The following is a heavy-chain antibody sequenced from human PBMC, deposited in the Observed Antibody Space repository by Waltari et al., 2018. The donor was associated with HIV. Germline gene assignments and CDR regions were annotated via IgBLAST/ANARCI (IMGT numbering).Heavy chain of an antibody. CDR1: GFRFSAYN. Sequence: EVRLLESGGGLVRPGGSLRLSGAASGFRFSAYNMNWVRQGPGKGLEWVASIGSLQNFIHYADSVKGRFTVSRDNAKNSLYLQMNSLTAEDTAVYYCARGPSSGWSWFDPWGQGTLVTVSS. V-gene: IGHV3-21*01. D-gene: IGHD6-19*01. CDR3: ARGPSSGWSWFDP. CDR2: IGSLQNFI. J-gene: IGHJ5*02.